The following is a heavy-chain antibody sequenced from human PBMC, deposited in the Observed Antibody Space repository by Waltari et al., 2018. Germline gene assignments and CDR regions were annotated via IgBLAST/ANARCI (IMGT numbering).Heavy chain of an antibody. J-gene: IGHJ4*02. V-gene: IGHV1-46*01. Sequence: QVQLVQSGAEVKKPGASVKVSCKASGYTFTSYYMPWVRQAPGQGLEWMGIINPSGGSTSYAQKFQGRVTMTRDTSTSTVYMELSSLRSEDTAVYYCARDWVAYDSSGYSNDYWGQGTLVTVSS. D-gene: IGHD3-22*01. CDR3: ARDWVAYDSSGYSNDY. CDR1: GYTFTSYY. CDR2: INPSGGST.